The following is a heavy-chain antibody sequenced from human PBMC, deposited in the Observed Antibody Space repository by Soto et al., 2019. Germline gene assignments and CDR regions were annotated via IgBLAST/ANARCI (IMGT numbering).Heavy chain of an antibody. CDR3: ARGSHDDYFLWSYPGGEEPDDY. CDR1: GFTFSSYW. D-gene: IGHD3-16*02. V-gene: IGHV3-74*02. CDR2: INSDGSST. Sequence: EVQLVESGGGLVQPGGPLRLSCAASGFTFSSYWMHWVRQAPGKGLEWVSRINSDGSSTSYADSVKGRFTISRDNDKNTLYLQMNSLRASDTAVYYCARGSHDDYFLWSYPGGEEPDDYLGQGTLVTGSS. J-gene: IGHJ4*02.